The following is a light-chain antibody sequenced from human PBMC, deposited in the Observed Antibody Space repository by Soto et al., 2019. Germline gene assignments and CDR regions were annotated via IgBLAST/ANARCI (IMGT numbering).Light chain of an antibody. CDR2: DAS. V-gene: IGKV3-15*01. Sequence: EIVLTQSPVTLSLSPGERATLSCRVSQSVISNLAWYQQTPGQAPRVLIYDASTWETGIPARFSGSGAGTEFTLTISSLQPDDFATYYCQQYNSYTWTFGQGTQVDIK. CDR1: QSVISN. CDR3: QQYNSYTWT. J-gene: IGKJ1*01.